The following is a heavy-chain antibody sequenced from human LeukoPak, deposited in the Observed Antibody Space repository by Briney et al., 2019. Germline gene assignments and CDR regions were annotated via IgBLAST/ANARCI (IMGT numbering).Heavy chain of an antibody. V-gene: IGHV4-31*03. CDR2: IYYSGST. D-gene: IGHD1-14*01. CDR3: ASVYGRDNWFDP. J-gene: IGHJ5*02. CDR1: GGSISSGGYY. Sequence: PSETLSLTCTASGGSISSGGYYWSWIRQHPGKGLEWIGYIYYSGSTYYNPSLKSRVTISVDTSKNQFSLKLSSVTAADTAVYYCASVYGRDNWFDPWGQGTLVTVSS.